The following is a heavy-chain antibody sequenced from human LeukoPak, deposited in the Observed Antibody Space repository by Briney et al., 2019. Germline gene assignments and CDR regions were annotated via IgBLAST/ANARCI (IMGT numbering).Heavy chain of an antibody. CDR1: GYTFTGYY. Sequence: ASVKVSCKASGYTFTGYYMHWVRQAPGQRLEWMGWINPNSGGTNYAQRFQGRVTMTRDTSISTAYMELSRLRSDDTAVYYCARARVVAASPSDYWGQGTLVTVSS. J-gene: IGHJ4*02. V-gene: IGHV1-2*02. CDR3: ARARVVAASPSDY. D-gene: IGHD2-15*01. CDR2: INPNSGGT.